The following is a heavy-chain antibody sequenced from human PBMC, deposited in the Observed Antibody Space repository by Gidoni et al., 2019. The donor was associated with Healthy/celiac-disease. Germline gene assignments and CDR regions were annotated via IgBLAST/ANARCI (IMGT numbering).Heavy chain of an antibody. Sequence: EVQLLESGGGLVQPGGSLRLSCAASGFAFSSYAMSWVRQAPGKGLEWGSGISGGGVTTNYADSVKGRFTISRDNSKNTLYLQMSGLRAEDTAVYYCAKDSRSILGAPRTDYWGQGTLVTVSS. CDR1: GFAFSSYA. CDR2: ISGGGVTT. V-gene: IGHV3-23*01. J-gene: IGHJ4*02. CDR3: AKDSRSILGAPRTDY. D-gene: IGHD1-26*01.